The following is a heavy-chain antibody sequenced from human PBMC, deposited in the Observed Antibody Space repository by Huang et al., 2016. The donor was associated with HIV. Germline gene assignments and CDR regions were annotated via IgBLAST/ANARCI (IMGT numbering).Heavy chain of an antibody. CDR2: SGPHSGKT. CDR3: ARDATGYGTGWSTEFDY. Sequence: VHLVRFGAAVKKPGASVKVSCKAPGYTFNSYALNWVRQAPGQGLEWMGWSGPHSGKTNHSQKRQVRVTMTTDTTTSTAYMELRILTSDDTAVYYCARDATGYGTGWSTEFDYWGQGTLVTVSS. J-gene: IGHJ4*02. CDR1: GYTFNSYA. V-gene: IGHV1-18*04. D-gene: IGHD6-19*01.